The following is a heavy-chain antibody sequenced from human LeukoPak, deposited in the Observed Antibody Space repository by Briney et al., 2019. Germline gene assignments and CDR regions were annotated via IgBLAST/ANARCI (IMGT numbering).Heavy chain of an antibody. CDR1: GFTFSDYW. V-gene: IGHV3-7*01. D-gene: IGHD3-3*01. Sequence: PGGSLRLSCTGSGFTFSDYWMTWARQAPGKGLEGVANLRRDGSDKYYVDSVKGRFTISRDNAKKLVYLQMNSLRAEDTAVYYCARDAYDDASESWGQGTLVTVSS. CDR2: LRRDGSDK. J-gene: IGHJ5*02. CDR3: ARDAYDDASES.